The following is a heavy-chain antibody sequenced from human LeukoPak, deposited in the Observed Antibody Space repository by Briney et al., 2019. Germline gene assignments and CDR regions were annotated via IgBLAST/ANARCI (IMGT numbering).Heavy chain of an antibody. CDR1: GGSIRSNTYY. V-gene: IGHV4-39*06. CDR3: ARANPLSYYYYIDV. J-gene: IGHJ6*03. CDR2: FYFAGST. Sequence: PSETLSLTCTVSGGSIRSNTYYWAWLRQSPGRGLEWIGSFYFAGSTDYSPSLKSRVVISEDTSKSQFALKLSSVTAADTAVYYCARANPLSYYYYIDVWGKGTTVTVSS.